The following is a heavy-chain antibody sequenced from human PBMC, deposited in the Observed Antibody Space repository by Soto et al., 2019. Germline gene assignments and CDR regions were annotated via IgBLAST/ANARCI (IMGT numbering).Heavy chain of an antibody. CDR2: IYYSGST. J-gene: IGHJ6*02. CDR1: GGSISSYY. V-gene: IGHV4-59*01. D-gene: IGHD4-17*01. CDR3: ARRTVTTIYYYSMDV. Sequence: SETLSLTCTVSGGSISSYYWTWIRQPPGKGLEWIGYIYYSGSTYYNPSLKSRVTISVDTSKNQFSLRLNSVTAADTAVYYCARRTVTTIYYYSMDVWGQGTTVTVSS.